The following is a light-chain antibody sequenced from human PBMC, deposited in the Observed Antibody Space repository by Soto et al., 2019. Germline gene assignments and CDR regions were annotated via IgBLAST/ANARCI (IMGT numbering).Light chain of an antibody. V-gene: IGLV1-40*01. CDR2: GNN. CDR1: SSNIGAAYD. CDR3: QSYDSSLSGWV. J-gene: IGLJ3*02. Sequence: QPVLTQPPSVSGAPGQKVTISCTRSSSNIGAAYDVHWYQHLPGTAPKLLIYGNNNRPSGVPDRFSGSKSGTSASLAITGLQDEDEADYYCQSYDSSLSGWVFGGGTKVTVL.